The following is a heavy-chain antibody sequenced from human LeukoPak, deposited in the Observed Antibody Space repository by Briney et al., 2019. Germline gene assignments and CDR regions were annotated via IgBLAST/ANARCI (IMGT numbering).Heavy chain of an antibody. D-gene: IGHD6-6*01. Sequence: PGGSLRLSCAASGFXFSSYSINWVRQTPGKGLEWVSFISSGSGYIHYADSVKGRFTISRDNAKKSLYLQMNSLRAEDTAVYYCARDGLGIDYWGQGTLVTVSS. CDR2: ISSGSGYI. J-gene: IGHJ4*02. V-gene: IGHV3-21*01. CDR3: ARDGLGIDY. CDR1: GFXFSSYS.